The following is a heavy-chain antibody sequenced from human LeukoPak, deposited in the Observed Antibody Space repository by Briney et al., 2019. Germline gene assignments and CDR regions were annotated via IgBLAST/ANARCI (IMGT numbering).Heavy chain of an antibody. J-gene: IGHJ3*02. CDR2: INHSGST. D-gene: IGHD2-2*01. CDR1: GGSFSGYY. V-gene: IGHV4-34*01. CDR3: ARPPYCSDTSCYRAFDI. Sequence: SETLSLTCAVYGGSFSGYYWSWLRQPPGKGLEGIGEINHSGSTNYNPSLKSRVTISVDTSKNQFSLKLRSVTAADTAIYFCARPPYCSDTSCYRAFDIWGQGTMVTISS.